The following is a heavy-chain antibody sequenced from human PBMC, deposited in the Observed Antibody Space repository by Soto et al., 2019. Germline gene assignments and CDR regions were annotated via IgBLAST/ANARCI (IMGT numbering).Heavy chain of an antibody. CDR3: AKDSGYNYGYFRWFDP. CDR1: GGSISSYY. CDR2: IYYNVNT. Sequence: SETLSLTCTVSGGSISSYYWSWIRQPPGKGLEWIGYIYYNVNTNYNPSLKSRVTISVDTSKSQFSLKLSSVTAADTAVYYCAKDSGYNYGYFRWFDPWGQGTLVTVSS. J-gene: IGHJ5*02. D-gene: IGHD5-18*01. V-gene: IGHV4-59*01.